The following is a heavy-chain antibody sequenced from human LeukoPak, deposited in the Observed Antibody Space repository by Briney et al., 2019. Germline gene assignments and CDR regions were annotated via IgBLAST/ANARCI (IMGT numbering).Heavy chain of an antibody. J-gene: IGHJ4*02. Sequence: PGGSLRLSCTVSGFTVSSNSMSWVRQAPGKGLEWVSFIYSDNTHYSDSVKGRFTISRDNSKNTLYLQMNSLRADDTAVYYCAKDLLFIVGATGGHFDYWGQGTLVTVSS. D-gene: IGHD1-26*01. V-gene: IGHV3-53*01. CDR1: GFTVSSNS. CDR3: AKDLLFIVGATGGHFDY. CDR2: IYSDNT.